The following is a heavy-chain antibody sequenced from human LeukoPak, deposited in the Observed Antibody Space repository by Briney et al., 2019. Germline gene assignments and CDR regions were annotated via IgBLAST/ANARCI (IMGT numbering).Heavy chain of an antibody. D-gene: IGHD3/OR15-3a*01. J-gene: IGHJ5*02. CDR3: ARQSADFWTDYAKNWFDP. Sequence: SETLSLTCTVSGGSISSYYWSWIRQPPGKGLEWIGYIYYSGSTNYNPSLKSRVTISVDTSKNQFSLKLSSVTAADTAVYYCARQSADFWTDYAKNWFDPWGQGTLVTVSP. CDR1: GGSISSYY. V-gene: IGHV4-59*01. CDR2: IYYSGST.